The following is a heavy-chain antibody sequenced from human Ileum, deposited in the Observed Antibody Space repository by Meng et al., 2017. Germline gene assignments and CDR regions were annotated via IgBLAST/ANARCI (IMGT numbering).Heavy chain of an antibody. J-gene: IGHJ5*02. CDR2: IDHSGGT. Sequence: QGRPEPWVRRLLKPAETLLLPCGSYGGSFSGYYLSWIRPPPGKGLEWIGEIDHSGGTNYNPSLKNRVTISVDTSNNRFSLKLSSVKAADTALYFCARRVGATPYAYNWLDPWGQGTLVTVSS. V-gene: IGHV4-34*01. CDR1: GGSFSGYY. D-gene: IGHD1-26*01. CDR3: ARRVGATPYAYNWLDP.